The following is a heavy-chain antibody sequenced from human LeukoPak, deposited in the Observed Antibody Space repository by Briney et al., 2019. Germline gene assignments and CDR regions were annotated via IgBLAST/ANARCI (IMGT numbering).Heavy chain of an antibody. Sequence: ASVKVSCKASGYTFTIYGISWARQVPGQGLAWMGWISAYNGNTNYAQKLQGRVTMTTDTSTSTAYMELRSLRSDDTAVYYCARDHSSGWYVGNYWGQGTLVTVSS. J-gene: IGHJ4*02. CDR1: GYTFTIYG. V-gene: IGHV1-18*01. D-gene: IGHD6-19*01. CDR3: ARDHSSGWYVGNY. CDR2: ISAYNGNT.